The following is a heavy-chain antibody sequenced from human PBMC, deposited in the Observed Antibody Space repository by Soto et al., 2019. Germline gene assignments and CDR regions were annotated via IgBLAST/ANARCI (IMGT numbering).Heavy chain of an antibody. CDR2: IYWDDDK. CDR1: GFSLHTSGVG. Sequence: QITLRESGPTRVRPTQTLSLTCTFSGFSLHTSGVGVGWIRQSPGKALEWLALIYWDDDKRYSPSLKSRLSITTNTSENQVVLTMPNMNPVDTATYYCAYRALYSGSYWDGGYFDYWGQGTLITVSS. D-gene: IGHD1-26*01. CDR3: AYRALYSGSYWDGGYFDY. J-gene: IGHJ4*02. V-gene: IGHV2-5*02.